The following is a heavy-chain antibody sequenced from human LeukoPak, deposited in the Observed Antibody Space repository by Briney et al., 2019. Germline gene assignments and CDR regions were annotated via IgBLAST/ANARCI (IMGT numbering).Heavy chain of an antibody. CDR1: GYSISSGS. Sequence: ETLSLTCTVSGYSISSGSYWGWIRQPPGKGLQWVANIKDDGTEKYYVDSVKGRFTISRDNAKNSVYLQMNGLRVEDTTVYYCARRPFGADYWGQGTLVTVSS. CDR2: IKDDGTEK. D-gene: IGHD3-10*01. V-gene: IGHV3-7*01. CDR3: ARRPFGADY. J-gene: IGHJ4*02.